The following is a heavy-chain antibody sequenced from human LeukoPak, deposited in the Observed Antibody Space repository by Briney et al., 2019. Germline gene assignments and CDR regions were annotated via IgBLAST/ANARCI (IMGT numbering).Heavy chain of an antibody. CDR3: ARANFLYCSSSTCLFDY. CDR1: GYTFTAYY. V-gene: IGHV1-2*02. J-gene: IGHJ4*02. Sequence: ASVKVSCKASGYTFTAYYMHWLRKAPGQGFEWTGWFNPNDGDTNYAQKFQGRVTMTRDTSISTAHMEVSRLRSDDTAMYYCARANFLYCSSSTCLFDYWGQGTLVTVSS. D-gene: IGHD2-2*01. CDR2: FNPNDGDT.